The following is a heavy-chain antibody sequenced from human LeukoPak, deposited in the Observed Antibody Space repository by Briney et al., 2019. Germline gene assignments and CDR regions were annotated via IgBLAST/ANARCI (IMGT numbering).Heavy chain of an antibody. CDR2: IYYSGST. Sequence: PSQTLSLTCAVSGGSISSDGYSWSWMRQPPGKGLEWIGYIYYSGSTYYNPSLKSRVTISVDTSKNQFSLKLSSVTAADTAVYYCARDITPGFYGHGGQGTLVTVSS. J-gene: IGHJ4*02. CDR3: ARDITPGFYGH. V-gene: IGHV4-30-4*07. CDR1: GGSISSDGYS. D-gene: IGHD3-10*01.